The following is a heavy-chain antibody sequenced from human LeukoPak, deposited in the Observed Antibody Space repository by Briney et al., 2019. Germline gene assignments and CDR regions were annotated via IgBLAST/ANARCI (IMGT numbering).Heavy chain of an antibody. J-gene: IGHJ4*02. CDR3: SRGHGGYPFGY. V-gene: IGHV1-8*02. D-gene: IGHD4-17*01. Sequence: GDSVKVSRKPSAYTFTSYDTSCVRHATGGGREWMGWINTNSGNTGYAQKFQGRVSTTRNTYISTAYMELSSLGSEDAAVYLCSRGHGGYPFGYWGQGTLVTVSS. CDR2: INTNSGNT. CDR1: AYTFTSYD.